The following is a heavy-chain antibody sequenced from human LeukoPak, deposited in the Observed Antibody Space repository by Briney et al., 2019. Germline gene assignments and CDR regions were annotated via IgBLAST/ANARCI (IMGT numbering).Heavy chain of an antibody. V-gene: IGHV1-18*01. Sequence: ASVKVSCKTSGYIFTSHGINRVRQAPGQGLEWMGWISGHNGKTDYGQKLQDRFTMTTDTSTSTAYMELRSLGSDDTAVYFCARSAFNKYYSDYWGQGTLVTVSA. CDR2: ISGHNGKT. J-gene: IGHJ4*02. CDR1: GYIFTSHG. CDR3: ARSAFNKYYSDY.